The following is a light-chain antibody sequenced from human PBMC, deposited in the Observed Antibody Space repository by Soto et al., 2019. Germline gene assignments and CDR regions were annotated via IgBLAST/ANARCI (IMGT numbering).Light chain of an antibody. V-gene: IGKV3-20*01. CDR3: QQYGSSPLT. CDR1: QSVSSSY. J-gene: IGKJ4*01. CDR2: GAS. Sequence: EIVLTQSPGTLSLSPGERATPSCRTSQSVSSSYLAWYQQKPGQAPRLLIYGASSRATGIPDRFRGSGSGTDFTLTISRLEPEDFAVYYCQQYGSSPLTFGGGIKVDI.